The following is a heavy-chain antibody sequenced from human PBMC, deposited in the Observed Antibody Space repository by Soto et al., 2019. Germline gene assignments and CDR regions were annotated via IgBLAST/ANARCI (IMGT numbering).Heavy chain of an antibody. V-gene: IGHV4-30-4*01. CDR1: GGSISSVDHC. D-gene: IGHD7-27*01. Sequence: QVQLQESGPGLVKPSQTLSLTCTVSGGSISSVDHCWSWIRQPPAKVPEWIGHIYSGGSTYSNPSLTSRVTILIDRSNIQFSLQLNSVSAADTAVYYCASGPSGDKVDYWGQGTLVTVSS. CDR2: IYSGGST. CDR3: ASGPSGDKVDY. J-gene: IGHJ4*02.